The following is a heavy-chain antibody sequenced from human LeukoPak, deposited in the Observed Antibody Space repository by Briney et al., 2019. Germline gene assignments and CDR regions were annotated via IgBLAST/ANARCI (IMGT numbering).Heavy chain of an antibody. CDR1: GYTFTSYG. Sequence: ASVKVSCKASGYTFTSYGISWVRQAPGQGLEWMGWTSAYNGNTNYAQKLQGRVTMTTDTSTSTAYMELRSLRSDDTAVYYCARERERGFYCSSTSCDAFDIWGQGTMVTVSS. J-gene: IGHJ3*02. CDR2: TSAYNGNT. D-gene: IGHD2-2*01. V-gene: IGHV1-18*01. CDR3: ARERERGFYCSSTSCDAFDI.